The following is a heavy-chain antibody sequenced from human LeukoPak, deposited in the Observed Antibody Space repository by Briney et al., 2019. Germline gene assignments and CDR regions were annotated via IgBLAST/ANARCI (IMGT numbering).Heavy chain of an antibody. J-gene: IGHJ4*02. CDR2: MSNSGSTI. CDR3: ARGKTATGTGSAY. D-gene: IGHD3-10*01. CDR1: GFTFSDYY. Sequence: PGGSLRLSCAASGFTFSDYYMNWIRQAPGKGREGVSYMSNSGSTIYYADFAKGRFTISRDNAKNSLYLQMNSLRAEDTAVYYCARGKTATGTGSAYWGQGTLVTVSS. V-gene: IGHV3-11*01.